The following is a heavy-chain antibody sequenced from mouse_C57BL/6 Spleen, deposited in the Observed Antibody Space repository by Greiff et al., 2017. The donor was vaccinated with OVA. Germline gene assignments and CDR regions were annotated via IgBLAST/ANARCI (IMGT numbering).Heavy chain of an antibody. V-gene: IGHV1-19*01. D-gene: IGHD1-1*01. Sequence: EVQLQQSGPVLVKPGASVKMSCKASGYTFTDYYMNWVKQSHGKSLEWIGVINPYNGGTSYNQKFKGKATLTVDKSSSTAYMELNSLTSEDSAVYYCARMDYYGSPSFAYWGQGTLVTVSA. CDR2: INPYNGGT. CDR1: GYTFTDYY. J-gene: IGHJ3*01. CDR3: ARMDYYGSPSFAY.